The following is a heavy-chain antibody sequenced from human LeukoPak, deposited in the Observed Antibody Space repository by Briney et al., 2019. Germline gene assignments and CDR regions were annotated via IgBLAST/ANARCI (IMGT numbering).Heavy chain of an antibody. D-gene: IGHD2-2*01. Sequence: AASVKVSCKASGGTFSSYAISWVRQAPGQGLEWMGRIIPIFGTANYAQKFQGRVTITTDESTSTAYMELSSLRSEDTAVYYCAREGTKAGYCSSTSCSNWFDPWGQVTLVTVSS. CDR2: IIPIFGTA. CDR3: AREGTKAGYCSSTSCSNWFDP. J-gene: IGHJ5*02. V-gene: IGHV1-69*05. CDR1: GGTFSSYA.